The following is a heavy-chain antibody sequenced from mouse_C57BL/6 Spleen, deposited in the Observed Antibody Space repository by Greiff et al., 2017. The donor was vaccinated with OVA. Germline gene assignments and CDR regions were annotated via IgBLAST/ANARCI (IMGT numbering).Heavy chain of an antibody. D-gene: IGHD2-1*01. CDR3: ARSGSTNAMDY. V-gene: IGHV1-69*01. Sequence: QQSCKASGYTFTSYWMHWVKQRPGQGLEWIGEIDPSDSYTNYNQKFKGKSTLTVDKSSSTAYMQLSSLTSEDSAVYYCARSGSTNAMDYWGQGTSVTVSS. J-gene: IGHJ4*01. CDR1: GYTFTSYW. CDR2: IDPSDSYT.